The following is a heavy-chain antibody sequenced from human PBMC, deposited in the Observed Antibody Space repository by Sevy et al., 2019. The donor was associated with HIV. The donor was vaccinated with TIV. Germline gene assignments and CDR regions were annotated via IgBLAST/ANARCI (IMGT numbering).Heavy chain of an antibody. D-gene: IGHD6-13*01. CDR1: GGSISTGDYY. CDR3: ARQSTAAGGGEIDH. J-gene: IGHJ4*02. V-gene: IGHV4-30-4*01. CDR2: IYYSGST. Sequence: SETLSLTCTVSGGSISTGDYYWSWVRQPPGKGLEWIGYIYYSGSTYYNPSLKSRVSISVDTSKNQFSLKLSSVTAADTAVYYCARQSTAAGGGEIDHWGQGTLVTVSS.